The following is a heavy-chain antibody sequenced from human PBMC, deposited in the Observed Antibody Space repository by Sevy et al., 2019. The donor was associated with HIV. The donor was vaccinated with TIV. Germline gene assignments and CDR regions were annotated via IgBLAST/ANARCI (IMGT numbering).Heavy chain of an antibody. V-gene: IGHV1-69*13. J-gene: IGHJ6*02. Sequence: ASVKVSCKASGGTFSSYAISWVRQAPGQGLEWMGGIIPIFGTANYAQKFQGRVTITADESTSTAYMELSSLRSEDTAVYYCARHPVRVSDYYGSGSYYYYYYGMDVWGQGTTVTVSS. CDR1: GGTFSSYA. D-gene: IGHD3-10*01. CDR2: IIPIFGTA. CDR3: ARHPVRVSDYYGSGSYYYYYYGMDV.